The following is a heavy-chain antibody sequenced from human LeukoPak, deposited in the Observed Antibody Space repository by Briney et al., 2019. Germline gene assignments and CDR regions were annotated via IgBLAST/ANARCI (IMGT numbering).Heavy chain of an antibody. J-gene: IGHJ5*02. Sequence: AASVKVSCKASGYTFTGYYMHWVRQAPGQGLEWMGWINPNSGGTNYAQKFQGRVTMTRDTSISTAYMELSRLRSDDTAVYYCARDPITIFGVVINLGLPTTGNNWFDPWGQGTLVTVSS. V-gene: IGHV1-2*02. CDR2: INPNSGGT. D-gene: IGHD3-3*01. CDR1: GYTFTGYY. CDR3: ARDPITIFGVVINLGLPTTGNNWFDP.